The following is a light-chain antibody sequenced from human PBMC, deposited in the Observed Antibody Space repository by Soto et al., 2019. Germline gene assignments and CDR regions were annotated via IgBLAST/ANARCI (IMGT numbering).Light chain of an antibody. J-gene: IGKJ2*03. CDR1: QSLLDTSNNKNY. CDR3: QQYGSSPPYS. CDR2: WAS. Sequence: DIVMTQSPDSLAVSLGERATINCKSSQSLLDTSNNKNYVAWYQQKPGQPPKLLIYWASARQSGVPDRFSGSGSGTDFTLTISRVEPDDFAVYYCQQYGSSPPYSFGQGTKLEIK. V-gene: IGKV4-1*01.